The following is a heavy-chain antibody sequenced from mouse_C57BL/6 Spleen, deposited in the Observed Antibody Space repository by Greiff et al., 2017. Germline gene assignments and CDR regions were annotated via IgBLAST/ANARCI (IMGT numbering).Heavy chain of an antibody. J-gene: IGHJ3*01. D-gene: IGHD2-3*01. CDR2: IYPGSGST. V-gene: IGHV1-55*01. CDR1: GYTFTSYC. Sequence: QVQLQQPGAELVKPGASVKMSCTASGYTFTSYCITWVQQRPGQGLEWIGDIYPGSGSTNYTEKFKSKDTITVDTSTNTAYMQLSSLTSEDSAIYYCTKGISMGGLAYWGQGTLVTVSA. CDR3: TKGISMGGLAY.